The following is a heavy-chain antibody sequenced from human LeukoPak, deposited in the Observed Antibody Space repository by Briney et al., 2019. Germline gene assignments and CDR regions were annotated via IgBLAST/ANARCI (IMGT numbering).Heavy chain of an antibody. D-gene: IGHD3-10*01. Sequence: ASVKVSCKASGYTFTCYYMHWVRQAPGQGLEWMGWISAYNGNTNYAQKLQGRVTMTTDTSTSTAYMELRSLGSDDTAVYYCARVWTYGSGSFDYWGQGTLVTVSS. CDR2: ISAYNGNT. CDR3: ARVWTYGSGSFDY. J-gene: IGHJ4*02. CDR1: GYTFTCYY. V-gene: IGHV1-18*04.